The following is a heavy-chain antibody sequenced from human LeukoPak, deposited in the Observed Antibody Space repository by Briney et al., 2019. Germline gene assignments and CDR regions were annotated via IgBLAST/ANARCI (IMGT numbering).Heavy chain of an antibody. J-gene: IGHJ4*02. CDR2: INPNSGGT. CDR1: GYTFTGYY. Sequence: ASVKVSCKASGYTFTGYYMHWVRQAPGHGIEWMGWINPNSGGTNYAQKFQGRVTMTRDTSISTAYMELSRLRSDDTAVYYCARGGRSYYYDSSGYYNYFDYWGQGTLVTVSS. CDR3: ARGGRSYYYDSSGYYNYFDY. D-gene: IGHD3-22*01. V-gene: IGHV1-2*02.